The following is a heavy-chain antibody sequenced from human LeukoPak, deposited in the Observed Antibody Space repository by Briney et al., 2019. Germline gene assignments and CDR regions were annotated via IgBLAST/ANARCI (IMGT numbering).Heavy chain of an antibody. D-gene: IGHD5-12*01. CDR1: GGSISSGDYY. Sequence: SETLSLTCTVSGGSISSGDYYWSWIRQPPGKGLEWIGYIYYSGSTYYNPSLKSRVTISVDTSKNQFSLKLSSVTAADTAVYYCARPGYSGYAIVNWGQGTLVTVSS. V-gene: IGHV4-30-4*01. CDR3: ARPGYSGYAIVN. CDR2: IYYSGST. J-gene: IGHJ4*02.